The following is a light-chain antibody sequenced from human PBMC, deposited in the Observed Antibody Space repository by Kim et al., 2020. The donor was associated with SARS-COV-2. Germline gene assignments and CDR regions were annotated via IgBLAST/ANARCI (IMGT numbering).Light chain of an antibody. CDR2: GAS. CDR1: QSVSTN. J-gene: IGKJ2*01. V-gene: IGKV3-15*01. Sequence: EIVLTQSPGTLSLSPGERATLSCRASQSVSTNLAWYQHKKGQPPSLLLYGASTRAAGGPARFSGTGSGTDVTLTVSSLQSDDAVVYYCHQYNDWPPGDTFGQGTKLEI. CDR3: HQYNDWPPGDT.